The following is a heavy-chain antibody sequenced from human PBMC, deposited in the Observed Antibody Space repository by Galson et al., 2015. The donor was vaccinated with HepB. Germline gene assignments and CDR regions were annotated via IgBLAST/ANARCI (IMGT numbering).Heavy chain of an antibody. CDR3: ARDYHDLYYYNYYMDV. D-gene: IGHD3-3*01. J-gene: IGHJ6*03. V-gene: IGHV1-46*01. Sequence: CTASGYTFPDYYIHWVRQAPGQGLEWMGIINPNGGSTSYIQKFQGRITMTRDTSTSTVYVELSSLRSEDTAVYYCARDYHDLYYYNYYMDVWGKGTAVTVSS. CDR1: GYTFPDYY. CDR2: INPNGGST.